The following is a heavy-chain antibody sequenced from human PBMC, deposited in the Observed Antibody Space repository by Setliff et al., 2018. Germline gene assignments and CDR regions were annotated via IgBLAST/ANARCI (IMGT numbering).Heavy chain of an antibody. J-gene: IGHJ5*02. CDR1: GYTFTSYD. CDR3: ARGQRGNYDFWSGYSNWFDP. D-gene: IGHD3-3*01. CDR2: MNPNSGNT. V-gene: IGHV1-8*03. Sequence: ASVKVSCKASGYTFTSYDINWVRQATGQGLEWMGWMNPNSGNTGYAQKFQGRVTITRNTSISTAYMELSSLRSEDTAVYYCARGQRGNYDFWSGYSNWFDPWGQGTLVTVSS.